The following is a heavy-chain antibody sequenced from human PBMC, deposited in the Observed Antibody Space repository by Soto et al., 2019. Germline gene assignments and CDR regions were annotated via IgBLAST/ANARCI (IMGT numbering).Heavy chain of an antibody. CDR1: GFTFSSYG. D-gene: IGHD1-1*01. Sequence: GSLRLSCAASGFTFSSYGMHWVRQAPGKGLEWVAVIWYDGSNKYYADSVKGRFTISRDNSKNTLYLQMNSLRAEDTAVYYCARDPGTRYAFDYWGQGTLVTVSS. J-gene: IGHJ4*02. CDR3: ARDPGTRYAFDY. V-gene: IGHV3-33*01. CDR2: IWYDGSNK.